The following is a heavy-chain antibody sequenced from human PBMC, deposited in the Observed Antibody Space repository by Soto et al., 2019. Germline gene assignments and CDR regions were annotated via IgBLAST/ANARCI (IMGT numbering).Heavy chain of an antibody. Sequence: QVQLVQSGAEVKKPGASVKISCKASGYTFTSHFMQWVRQAPGQGLEWMGIINPSGGSRAHAQKFQGRLTLTRDTSTSTFYMELSSLRSDDTAVYYCARVVPGAEAWFGPWGQGTLVTVSS. CDR1: GYTFTSHF. CDR2: INPSGGSR. CDR3: ARVVPGAEAWFGP. J-gene: IGHJ5*02. D-gene: IGHD2-2*01. V-gene: IGHV1-46*01.